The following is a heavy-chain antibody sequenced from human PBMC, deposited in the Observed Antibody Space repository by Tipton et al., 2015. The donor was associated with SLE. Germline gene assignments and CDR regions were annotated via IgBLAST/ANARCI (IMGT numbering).Heavy chain of an antibody. Sequence: TLSLICTVSGGSISFDYWSWIRQSAGRGIEWIGRIYSSGDRDYNPSLRSRVTMSIDASQNRVSLRLKSVSAADTAVYYCARGSDGEYVRYFDVWGPGTLVTVSS. CDR2: IYSSGDR. V-gene: IGHV4-4*07. D-gene: IGHD4-17*01. CDR3: ARGSDGEYVRYFDV. CDR1: GGSISFDY. J-gene: IGHJ2*01.